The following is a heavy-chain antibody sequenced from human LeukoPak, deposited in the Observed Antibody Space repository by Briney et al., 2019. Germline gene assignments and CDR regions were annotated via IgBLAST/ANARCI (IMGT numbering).Heavy chain of an antibody. CDR2: IIPIFGTA. V-gene: IGHV1-69*13. D-gene: IGHD3-22*01. J-gene: IGHJ6*02. CDR1: GGTFISYA. Sequence: ASVKVSCKASGGTFISYAISWVRQAPGQGLEWMGGIIPIFGTANYAQKFQGRVTITADESTSTAYMELSSLRSEDTAVYYCARDPYDSSGYYYRDYYYGMDVWGQGTTVTVSS. CDR3: ARDPYDSSGYYYRDYYYGMDV.